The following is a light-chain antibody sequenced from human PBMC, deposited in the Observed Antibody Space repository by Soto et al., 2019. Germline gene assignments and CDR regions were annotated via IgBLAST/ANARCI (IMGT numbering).Light chain of an antibody. CDR1: SSDVGGYNY. CDR2: EVS. CDR3: SSYAGRDSYV. V-gene: IGLV2-8*01. Sequence: QSALTQPPSASGSPGQSVAISCTGTSSDVGGYNYVSWYQHHQGKAPQVMIYEVSKRPSGVPDRFSGSKSGNTASLTVSGLQAEDEADYYCSSYAGRDSYVFGTGTKVTVL. J-gene: IGLJ1*01.